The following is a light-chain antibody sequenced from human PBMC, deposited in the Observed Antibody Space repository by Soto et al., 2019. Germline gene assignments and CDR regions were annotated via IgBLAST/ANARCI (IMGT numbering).Light chain of an antibody. CDR2: AAS. V-gene: IGKV1-39*01. Sequence: DIQMTQSPSSLSASVGDRVTITCRASQSITSYLNWYQQKPGKAPKLLIYAASSLQSGVPSRFSGSGSGTDFTLTISSLQPEDFATYYCQQRYGTSFTFGPGTKVDIK. CDR3: QQRYGTSFT. J-gene: IGKJ3*01. CDR1: QSITSY.